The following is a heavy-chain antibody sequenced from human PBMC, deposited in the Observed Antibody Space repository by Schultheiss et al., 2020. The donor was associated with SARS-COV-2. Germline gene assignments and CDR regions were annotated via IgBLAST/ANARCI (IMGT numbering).Heavy chain of an antibody. Sequence: SQTLSLTCAVSGYSISSGYYWGWIRQPPGKGLEWIGSIYHSGSTYYNPSLKSRVSISVDTSKNQFSLKLNSVTAADTAVYYCARVGRLSAFDYWGQRTLVTVSS. J-gene: IGHJ4*02. CDR3: ARVGRLSAFDY. V-gene: IGHV4-38-2*01. CDR2: IYHSGST. D-gene: IGHD1-26*01. CDR1: GYSISSGYY.